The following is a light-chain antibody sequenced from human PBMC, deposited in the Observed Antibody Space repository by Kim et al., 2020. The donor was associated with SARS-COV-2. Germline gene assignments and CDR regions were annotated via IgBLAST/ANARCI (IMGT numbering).Light chain of an antibody. Sequence: DIQMTQSPSSLSASVGDRVTITCRASHDISNYLAWYQQRPGEPPHLLVFGASTLRSGVPSRFSGSGSVTDFTLNISSLQPEDVATYHCQKYDIDPFPFGPWAKVDIK. J-gene: IGKJ3*01. CDR2: GAS. V-gene: IGKV1-27*01. CDR1: HDISNY. CDR3: QKYDIDPFP.